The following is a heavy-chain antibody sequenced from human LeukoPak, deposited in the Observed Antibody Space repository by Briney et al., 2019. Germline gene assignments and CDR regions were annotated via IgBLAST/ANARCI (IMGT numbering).Heavy chain of an antibody. V-gene: IGHV1-3*01. CDR2: INVGNGET. CDR1: GYTFTKYA. CDR3: ARDRHYGENYFDY. Sequence: ASVKVSCKASGYTFTKYAMHWVRQAPGQRLEWMGWINVGNGETKYSQKFQGRVTITRDTSASTAYMELNSLRSEDTAVYYCARDRHYGENYFDYWGQGTLVTVSS. J-gene: IGHJ4*02. D-gene: IGHD4-17*01.